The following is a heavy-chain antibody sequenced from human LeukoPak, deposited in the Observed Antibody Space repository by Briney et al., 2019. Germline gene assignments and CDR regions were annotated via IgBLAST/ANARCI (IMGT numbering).Heavy chain of an antibody. CDR2: VSYDGSNK. CDR3: AKGRGWEASYYYYYMDV. J-gene: IGHJ6*03. CDR1: GFTFSNYV. Sequence: PGRSLRLSCAASGFTFSNYVIHWVRQAPGKGLEWVAVVSYDGSNKYYTDSVKGRFTVSRDNSKNTLYLQMNSLRAEDTAVYYCAKGRGWEASYYYYYMDVWGKGTTVTISS. V-gene: IGHV3-30*04. D-gene: IGHD1-26*01.